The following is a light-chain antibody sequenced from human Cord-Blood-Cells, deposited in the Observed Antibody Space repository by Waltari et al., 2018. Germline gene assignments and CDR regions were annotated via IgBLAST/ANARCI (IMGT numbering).Light chain of an antibody. CDR2: DVS. CDR1: RSYVGGYNH. Sequence: QSALTQPASVSGSPGQSITISCTGTRSYVGGYNHVSWYQPHPGKAPKLMIYDVSNRPSGVSNRFSGSKSGNTASLTISGLQAEDEADYYCSSYTSSSTRVFGGGTKLTVL. J-gene: IGLJ2*01. V-gene: IGLV2-14*01. CDR3: SSYTSSSTRV.